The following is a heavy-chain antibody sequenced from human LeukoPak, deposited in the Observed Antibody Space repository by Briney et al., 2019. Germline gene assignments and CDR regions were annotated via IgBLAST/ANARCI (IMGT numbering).Heavy chain of an antibody. CDR1: GGSISSYY. D-gene: IGHD3-22*01. V-gene: IGHV4-30-4*08. CDR2: IYYSGST. Sequence: PSETLSLTCTVSGGSISSYYWGWIRQPPGKGLEWIGYIYYSGSTYYNPSLKSRVTISVDTSKNQFSLKLSSVTAADTAVYYCARVCYYDSSGYPSSYYYYYYMDVWGKGTTVTVSS. CDR3: ARVCYYDSSGYPSSYYYYYYMDV. J-gene: IGHJ6*03.